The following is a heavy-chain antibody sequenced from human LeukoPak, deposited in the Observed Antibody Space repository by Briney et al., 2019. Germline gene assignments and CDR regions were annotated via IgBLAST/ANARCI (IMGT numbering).Heavy chain of an antibody. V-gene: IGHV1-24*01. CDR3: AVVVGATTAFDY. Sequence: ASVKVSCKVSGYTLTELSMHWVRQAPGKGLEWMGGFDPEDGETIYAQKFQGRVTMTEDTSTDTAYMELSSLRSEDTAVYYCAVVVGATTAFDYWGQGTLVPVSS. D-gene: IGHD1-26*01. CDR2: FDPEDGET. J-gene: IGHJ4*02. CDR1: GYTLTELS.